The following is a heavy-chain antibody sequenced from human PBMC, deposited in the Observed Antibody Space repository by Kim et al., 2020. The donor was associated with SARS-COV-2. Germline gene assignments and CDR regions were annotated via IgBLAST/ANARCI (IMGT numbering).Heavy chain of an antibody. D-gene: IGHD2-2*01. V-gene: IGHV3-49*04. CDR2: IRSKAYGGTT. CDR3: TSPYCSSTSCRTPILYGMDV. Sequence: GGSLRLSCTASGFTFGDYAMSWVRQAPGKGLEWVGFIRSKAYGGTTEYAASVKGRFTISRDDSKSIAYLQMNSLKTEDTAVYYCTSPYCSSTSCRTPILYGMDVWGQGTTVTVSS. J-gene: IGHJ6*02. CDR1: GFTFGDYA.